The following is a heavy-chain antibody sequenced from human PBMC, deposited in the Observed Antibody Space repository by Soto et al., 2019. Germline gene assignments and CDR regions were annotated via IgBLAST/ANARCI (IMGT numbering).Heavy chain of an antibody. CDR1: GYTFTTYG. Sequence: ASVKVSCKASGYTFTTYGLSWVRQAPGQGLEWMGWISPYNGNTKYGQKLQGRVAMTTDTSTNTAYMELTSLRSDDTAVYYCARVYGPLYFDYWGQGTLVTVSS. J-gene: IGHJ4*02. V-gene: IGHV1-18*01. D-gene: IGHD3-10*01. CDR3: ARVYGPLYFDY. CDR2: ISPYNGNT.